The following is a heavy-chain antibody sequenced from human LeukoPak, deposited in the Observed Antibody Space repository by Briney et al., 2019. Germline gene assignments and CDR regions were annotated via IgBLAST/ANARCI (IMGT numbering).Heavy chain of an antibody. CDR2: IYTSGST. CDR1: GGSISSGSYY. CDR3: ARDRMGYYGHLNFDY. Sequence: SETLSLTCTVSGGSISSGSYYWSWIRQPAGKGLEWIGRIYTSGSTNYNPSLKSRVTISVDTSKNQFSLKLSSVTAADTAVYYCARDRMGYYGHLNFDYWGQGTLVTVSS. J-gene: IGHJ4*02. V-gene: IGHV4-61*02. D-gene: IGHD3-10*01.